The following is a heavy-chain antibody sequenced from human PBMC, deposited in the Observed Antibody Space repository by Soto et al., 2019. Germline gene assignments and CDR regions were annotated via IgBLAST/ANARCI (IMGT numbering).Heavy chain of an antibody. CDR3: RIHPKSTGDYRNY. D-gene: IGHD4-17*01. CDR1: GGSFSGYY. CDR2: INHSGST. Sequence: SETLSLTCAVYGGSFSGYYWSWIRQPPGKGLEWIGEINHSGSTNYNPSLKSRVTISVDTSKNQFSLKLSSVTAADTAVYYCRIHPKSTGDYRNYRGQGTLVTVSS. J-gene: IGHJ4*02. V-gene: IGHV4-34*01.